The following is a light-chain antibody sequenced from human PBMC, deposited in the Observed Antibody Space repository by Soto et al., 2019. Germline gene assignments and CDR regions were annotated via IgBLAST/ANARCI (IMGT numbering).Light chain of an antibody. CDR1: QSSSSW. J-gene: IGKJ1*01. V-gene: IGKV1-5*03. Sequence: DIQMTQSPSTLSASVGDRVTITCRASQSSSSWLAWYQQKPGTAPKLLIYKASTLQSGVPSRFSGSGSGTEFTLTISSLQPDDFATYYCQQYSDNWTVGQGTKVEIK. CDR2: KAS. CDR3: QQYSDNWT.